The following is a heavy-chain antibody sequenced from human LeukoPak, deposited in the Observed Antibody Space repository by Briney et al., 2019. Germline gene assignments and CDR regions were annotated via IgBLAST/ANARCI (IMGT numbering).Heavy chain of an antibody. CDR3: ARGGIAGRPSWFDP. Sequence: ASETLSLTCTVSAGSISSSSYYWSWIRQPPGKGLEWIGEINHRGSTNYNPCLKSRVTISVDTSKNQFSLKLRSVTAADTAVYYCARGGIAGRPSWFDPWGQGTLVTVSS. CDR2: INHRGST. D-gene: IGHD6-6*01. CDR1: AGSISSSSYY. J-gene: IGHJ5*02. V-gene: IGHV4-39*07.